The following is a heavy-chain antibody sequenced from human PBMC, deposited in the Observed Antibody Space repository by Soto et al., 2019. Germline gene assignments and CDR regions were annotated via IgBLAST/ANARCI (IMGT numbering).Heavy chain of an antibody. CDR2: IYSEGTT. J-gene: IGHJ4*02. V-gene: IGHV3-66*01. D-gene: IGHD4-17*01. Sequence: EVQMVESGGGLVQPGGSLRLSCAACGFTVGNYMSWVRQAPGKGLEWVSVIYSEGTTYYTDSVKGRFTISRDNSKNTLYLQMNSLRADDTAVYYCERAYGGRHFDYWGQGTLVTVSS. CDR3: ERAYGGRHFDY. CDR1: GFTVGNY.